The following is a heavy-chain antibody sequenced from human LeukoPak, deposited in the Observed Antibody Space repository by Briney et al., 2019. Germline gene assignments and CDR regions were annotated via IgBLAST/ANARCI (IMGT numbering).Heavy chain of an antibody. J-gene: IGHJ4*02. D-gene: IGHD6-13*01. Sequence: PSETLSLTCSVSGGSISSNYWSWIRQPPGKGLEWIGNIYYSGSTNYNPSLKSRVTTSVDTSKNQFSLKLSSVTAADTAVYYCARVQQQLLPFDYWGQGILVTVSS. CDR2: IYYSGST. CDR3: ARVQQQLLPFDY. CDR1: GGSISSNY. V-gene: IGHV4-59*01.